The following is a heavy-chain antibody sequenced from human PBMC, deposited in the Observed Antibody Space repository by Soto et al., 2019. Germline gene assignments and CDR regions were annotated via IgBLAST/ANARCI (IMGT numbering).Heavy chain of an antibody. CDR1: GFTVSSNY. V-gene: IGHV3-53*01. D-gene: IGHD2-21*02. CDR2: IYSGGST. CDR3: ARHHTLLPEYFQH. Sequence: GGSLRLSCAASGFTVSSNYMSWVRQAPGKGLEWVSVIYSGGSTYYADSVKGRFTIDRDNSKNTLYLQMTSLRAEDADVYYWARHHTLLPEYFQHWGQGTMVTVSS. J-gene: IGHJ1*01.